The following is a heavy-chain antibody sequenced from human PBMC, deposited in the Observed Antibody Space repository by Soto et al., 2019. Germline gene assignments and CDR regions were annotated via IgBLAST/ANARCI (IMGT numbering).Heavy chain of an antibody. CDR2: IYYSGRT. J-gene: IGHJ4*02. V-gene: IGHV4-39*01. Sequence: SETLSLTCIVSGESIGSSSYYWGWIRQPPGKGLEWIGSIYYSGRTYYNPSFKSRVTISIDTSKNQFSLKLSSVTATDTAVYYCARQRTTVVTQAYFDHWGQGALVTVSS. D-gene: IGHD2-21*02. CDR1: GESIGSSSYY. CDR3: ARQRTTVVTQAYFDH.